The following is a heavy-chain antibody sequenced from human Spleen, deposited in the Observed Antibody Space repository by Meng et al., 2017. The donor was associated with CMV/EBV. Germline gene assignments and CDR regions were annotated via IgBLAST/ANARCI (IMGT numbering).Heavy chain of an antibody. CDR2: ISGSGGST. CDR3: AKEGLLSDAFDI. CDR1: GFTVSSSYA. D-gene: IGHD2-15*01. V-gene: IGHV3-23*01. J-gene: IGHJ3*02. Sequence: GESLKISCAASGFTVSSSYAMSWVRQAPGKGLEWVSAISGSGGSTYYADSVKGQFTISRDNSKNTLYLQMNSLRAEDTAVYYCAKEGLLSDAFDIWGQGTMVTVSS.